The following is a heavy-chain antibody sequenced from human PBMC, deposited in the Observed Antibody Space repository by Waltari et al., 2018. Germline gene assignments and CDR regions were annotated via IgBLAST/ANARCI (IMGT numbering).Heavy chain of an antibody. V-gene: IGHV3-15*01. J-gene: IGHJ4*02. CDR3: TTDWTGSEGIVDY. CDR2: IKSNSDGGAT. Sequence: EVKLVESGGGVVKTGGSLRLSCAASGFIYAPAWMTWVRQDPGKGLEWIGRIKSNSDGGATDFAAPVKGRFSLSRDDSNSMVYLEMKSLKTDDTGVYYCTTDWTGSEGIVDYWGQGTVVSVSS. D-gene: IGHD1-26*01. CDR1: GFIYAPAW.